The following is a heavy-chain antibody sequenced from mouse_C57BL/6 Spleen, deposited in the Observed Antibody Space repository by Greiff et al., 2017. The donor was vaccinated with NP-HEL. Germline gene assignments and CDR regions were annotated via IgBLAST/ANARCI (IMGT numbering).Heavy chain of an antibody. CDR2: INPNNGGT. V-gene: IGHV1-26*01. CDR1: GYTFTDYY. CDR3: APIYYGYDVYAMDY. Sequence: EVQLQESGPELVKPGASVKISCKASGYTFTDYYMNWVKQSHGKSLEWIGDINPNNGGTSYKQKFKGKATLTVDKSSSTAYMELRSLTSEDSAVYYCAPIYYGYDVYAMDYWGQGTSVTVSS. J-gene: IGHJ4*01. D-gene: IGHD2-2*01.